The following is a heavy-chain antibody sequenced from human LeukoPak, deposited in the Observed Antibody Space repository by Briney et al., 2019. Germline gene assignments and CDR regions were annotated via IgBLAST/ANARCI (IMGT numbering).Heavy chain of an antibody. D-gene: IGHD6-13*01. CDR2: ISAYNGNT. J-gene: IGHJ4*02. CDR3: AREIPAAGTVAFDY. V-gene: IGHV1-18*01. CDR1: GYTFTSYG. Sequence: ASVKVSCKASGYTFTSYGISWVRQAPGQGLEWMGWISAYNGNTNYAQKLQDRVTMTTDTSTSTVYMELRSLRSDDTAVYYCAREIPAAGTVAFDYWGQGTLVTVSS.